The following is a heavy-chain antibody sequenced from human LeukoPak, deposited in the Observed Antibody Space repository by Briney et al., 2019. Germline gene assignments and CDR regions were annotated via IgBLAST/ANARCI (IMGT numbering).Heavy chain of an antibody. Sequence: PGGSLRLSCTASGFTFSSNAMSWVRQAPGKGLEWVSSTSGSGGSTNYADSVKGRFTISRDNSKNTLYLQMNSLRVEDTAIYYCAKVVGGNSDYWGQGTLVTVSS. CDR1: GFTFSSNA. CDR3: AKVVGGNSDY. V-gene: IGHV3-23*01. D-gene: IGHD4-23*01. CDR2: TSGSGGST. J-gene: IGHJ4*02.